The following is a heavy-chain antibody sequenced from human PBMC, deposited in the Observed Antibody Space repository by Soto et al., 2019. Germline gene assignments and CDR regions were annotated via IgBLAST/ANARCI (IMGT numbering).Heavy chain of an antibody. Sequence: QEQLVESGGGVVQPGRSLRLSCAASGFTFSNYGMHWVRQAPGKGLDWVAAISSDGSNEYYADSVKGRFTICRDNSKSTVYLQMNSLRAEDTAVYYVCMVRGARIHGMDVWGQGTTVTVYS. CDR1: GFTFSNYG. D-gene: IGHD3-10*01. J-gene: IGHJ6*02. CDR3: CMVRGARIHGMDV. V-gene: IGHV3-30*03. CDR2: ISSDGSNE.